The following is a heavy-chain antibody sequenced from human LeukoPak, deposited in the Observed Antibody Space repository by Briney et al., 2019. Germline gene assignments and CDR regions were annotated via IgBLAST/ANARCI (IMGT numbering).Heavy chain of an antibody. CDR2: IYYSGST. V-gene: IGHV4-59*01. CDR3: ARGHYLSGSYNWFDP. Sequence: PSETLSLTCTVSGASISNYYWSWIRQPPGKGLEWIGYIYYSGSTNYNPSLKSRVTISLDTSKTQFSLKLSSVTAADTAVYYCARGHYLSGSYNWFDPWGQGTLDTVSS. CDR1: GASISNYY. D-gene: IGHD3-10*01. J-gene: IGHJ5*02.